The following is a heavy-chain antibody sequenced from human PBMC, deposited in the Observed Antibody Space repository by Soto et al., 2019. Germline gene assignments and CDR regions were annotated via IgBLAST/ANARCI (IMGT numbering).Heavy chain of an antibody. V-gene: IGHV1-18*01. Sequence: QVHLLQSGAEVKKPGASVKVSCKGSGYGFTTYGITWVRQAPGQGLEWMAWISAHNGNTTYAQKLQGRVTVTRDTSTSTAYMELRSLRSDDTAVYYCARGRYGDYWGQGALVTVSS. CDR3: ARGRYGDY. CDR2: ISAHNGNT. CDR1: GYGFTTYG. D-gene: IGHD1-1*01. J-gene: IGHJ4*02.